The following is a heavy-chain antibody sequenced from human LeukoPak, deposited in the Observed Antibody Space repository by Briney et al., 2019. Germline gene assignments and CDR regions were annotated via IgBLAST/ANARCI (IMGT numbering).Heavy chain of an antibody. V-gene: IGHV1-2*06. Sequence: ASVKVSCKASGYTFTGCYMHWVRQAPGQGLEWMGRINPNSGGTNYAQKFQGRVTMTRDTSISTAYMELSRLRSDDTAVYYCARTRYSSGWYASGYDAFDIWGQGTMVTVSS. D-gene: IGHD6-19*01. CDR2: INPNSGGT. CDR1: GYTFTGCY. CDR3: ARTRYSSGWYASGYDAFDI. J-gene: IGHJ3*02.